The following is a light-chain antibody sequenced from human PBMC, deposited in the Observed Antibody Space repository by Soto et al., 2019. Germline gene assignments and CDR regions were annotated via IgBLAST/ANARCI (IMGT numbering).Light chain of an antibody. CDR1: SSNIGGNY. V-gene: IGLV1-47*02. J-gene: IGLJ2*01. Sequence: QSVLTQPPSASGTPGQRVTISCSGSSSNIGGNYVSWYQQFPGTAPKLLIYGNTQRPSGVPDRFSGSKSGTSASLAISGLRSEDGGDYYCCSYAGSYTSVFGGGTKVTVL. CDR3: CSYAGSYTSV. CDR2: GNT.